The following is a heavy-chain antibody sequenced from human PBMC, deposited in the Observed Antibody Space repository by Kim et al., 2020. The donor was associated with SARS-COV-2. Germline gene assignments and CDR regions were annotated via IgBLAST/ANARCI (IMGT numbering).Heavy chain of an antibody. V-gene: IGHV4-39*01. CDR1: GGSISSSSYY. CDR2: IYYSGST. J-gene: IGHJ4*02. D-gene: IGHD3-9*01. CDR3: ARHGGGPLRYFDWLFKD. Sequence: SETLSLTCTVSGGSISSSSYYWGWIRQPPGKGLEWIGSIYYSGSTYYNPSLKSRVTISVDTSKNQFSLKLSSVTAADTAVYYCARHGGGPLRYFDWLFKDWGQGTLVTVSS.